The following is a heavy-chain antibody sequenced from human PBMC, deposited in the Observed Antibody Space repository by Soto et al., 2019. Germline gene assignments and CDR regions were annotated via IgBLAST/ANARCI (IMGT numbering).Heavy chain of an antibody. CDR2: ASYDGSET. V-gene: IGHV3-30*03. Sequence: GRSRRLPCAASRFDFRSYGIHSVRQAPGRGLEWVAPASYDGSETYSADSAKGRFSVSKEIARNTVFLQMSALRHDDTALYFCVMESGWPILNIASWGQGTLVTV. J-gene: IGHJ4*02. CDR1: RFDFRSYG. CDR3: VMESGWPILNIAS. D-gene: IGHD3-3*01.